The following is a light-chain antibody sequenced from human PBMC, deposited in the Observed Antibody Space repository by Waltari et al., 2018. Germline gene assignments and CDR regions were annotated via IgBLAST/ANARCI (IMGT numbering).Light chain of an antibody. CDR1: QIIKNY. Sequence: DIQMTQSPSSLSAFMGESVTITCRTSQIIKNYLNWYHQKPGKPPKLLIYGASSLQSGVPSRFSGSGSGTDFALTISSLQPDDFATYYCQQYNSYSWTFGQGTKVEIK. J-gene: IGKJ1*01. CDR2: GAS. V-gene: IGKV1-39*01. CDR3: QQYNSYSWT.